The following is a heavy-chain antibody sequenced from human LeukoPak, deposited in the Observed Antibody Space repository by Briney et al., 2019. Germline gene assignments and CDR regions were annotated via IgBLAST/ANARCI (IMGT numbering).Heavy chain of an antibody. CDR2: QNAVASAK. V-gene: IGHV3-74*01. Sequence: GGSLRLCCVDPAFALTGSWMHWVRQATVKGLVWVSLQNAVASAKSYADSVKCRFTFSIDNANNTLHLQMNSLRVYDTAVYYCVREGAHIAAVGNYFYYWGQGTLVTVSS. J-gene: IGHJ4*02. CDR3: VREGAHIAAVGNYFYY. CDR1: AFALTGSW. D-gene: IGHD6-13*01.